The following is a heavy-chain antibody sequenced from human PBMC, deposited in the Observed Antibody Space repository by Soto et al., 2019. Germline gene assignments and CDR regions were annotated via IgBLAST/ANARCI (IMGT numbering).Heavy chain of an antibody. J-gene: IGHJ6*02. D-gene: IGHD2-2*02. CDR1: GGSISSYY. CDR2: IYYSGST. Sequence: QVQLQESGPGLVKPSETLSLTCTVSGGSISSYYWSWIRQPPGKGLEWIGYIYYSGSTNYNPSLKSRVTISVDTSKNQFSLKLSSVTAADTAVYYCARTGSIVVVPAAIGGFYGMDVWGQGTTVTVSS. CDR3: ARTGSIVVVPAAIGGFYGMDV. V-gene: IGHV4-59*01.